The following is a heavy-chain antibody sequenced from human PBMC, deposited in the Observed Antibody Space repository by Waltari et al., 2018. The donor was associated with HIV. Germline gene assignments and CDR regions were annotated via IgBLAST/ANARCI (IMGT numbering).Heavy chain of an antibody. J-gene: IGHJ4*02. Sequence: QVQLVESGGGLVTPGGSLRLYCEASGVTSREYYMSWIRQAPGKGLGWIAYVSLGGSSSYYADSVRGRFTILRDDATNSVFLQMHRLRAEDTAVYYCSIQTKRGLHDYWGQGTLVTVSS. CDR3: SIQTKRGLHDY. D-gene: IGHD2-15*01. CDR2: VSLGGSSS. CDR1: GVTSREYY. V-gene: IGHV3-11*01.